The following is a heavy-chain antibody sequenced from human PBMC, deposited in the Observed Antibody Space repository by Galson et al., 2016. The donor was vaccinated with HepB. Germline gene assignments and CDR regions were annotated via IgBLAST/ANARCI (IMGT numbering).Heavy chain of an antibody. CDR1: GFTFSTCG. D-gene: IGHD1-1*01. Sequence: SLRLSCAASGFTFSTCGMNWVRQAPGKGLEWVSSISSDSFHILYADSVKGRFTVSRDNAKKSLYLQMNRLRAEDTAVYYCAKYETRPQQKLEEVGHWGQGVLVTVSS. CDR3: AKYETRPQQKLEEVGH. J-gene: IGHJ5*02. V-gene: IGHV3-21*01. CDR2: ISSDSFHI.